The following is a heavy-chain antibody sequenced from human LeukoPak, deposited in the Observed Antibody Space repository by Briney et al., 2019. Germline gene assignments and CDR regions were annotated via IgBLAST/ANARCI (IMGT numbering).Heavy chain of an antibody. J-gene: IGHJ4*02. CDR1: GFTFNNYW. CDR2: IKQDGSQT. Sequence: PGGSLRLSCAASGFTFNNYWMTWARQAPGKGLEWVANIKQDGSQTYYVDSVKGRFTISRDNAKNSVYLQMNSLRAGDTAIYYCARIGYSSSCTDYWGQGTLVTVSS. CDR3: ARIGYSSSCTDY. D-gene: IGHD2-2*01. V-gene: IGHV3-7*01.